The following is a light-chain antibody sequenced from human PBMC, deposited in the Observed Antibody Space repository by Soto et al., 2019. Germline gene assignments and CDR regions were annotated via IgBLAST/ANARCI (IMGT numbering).Light chain of an antibody. J-gene: IGKJ4*01. CDR3: QQSYSIPPT. V-gene: IGKV1-39*01. CDR2: GAS. CDR1: QTIGTY. Sequence: DTQMTQSPTSLSASVGDRVTITCRASQTIGTYLRWYQQKPGKAPQLLIYGASDLQRGIPSRFRGSGSGTDFTLTIRSLEIEDFATYYCQQSYSIPPTFGGGTKVEI.